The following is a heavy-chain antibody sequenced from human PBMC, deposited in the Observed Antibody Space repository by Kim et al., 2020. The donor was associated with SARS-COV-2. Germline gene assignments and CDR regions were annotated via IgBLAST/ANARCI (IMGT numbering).Heavy chain of an antibody. CDR2: IYPGDSDT. D-gene: IGHD2-2*01. Sequence: GESLKISCKGSGYSFTSYWIGWVRQMPGKGLEWMGIIYPGDSDTRYSPSFQGQVTISADKSISTAYLQWSSLKASDTAMYYCARQFDCSSTSCYFGAFDISGEGTMVSVSS. V-gene: IGHV5-51*01. CDR1: GYSFTSYW. J-gene: IGHJ3*02. CDR3: ARQFDCSSTSCYFGAFDI.